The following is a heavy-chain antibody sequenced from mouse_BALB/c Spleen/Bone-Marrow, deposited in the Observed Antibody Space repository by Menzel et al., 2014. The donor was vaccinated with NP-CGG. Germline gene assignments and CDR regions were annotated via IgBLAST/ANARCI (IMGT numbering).Heavy chain of an antibody. D-gene: IGHD2-1*01. Sequence: EVKLQESGAELVKPGASVKLSCTASGFNIKDTYMHWVKQRPEQGLEWIGRIYPANGDTKYDPKFQGKATITADTSSNTAYLQLSSLTSEDTAVYYCARYGNGLMDYWGQGTSVTVSS. CDR3: ARYGNGLMDY. CDR2: IYPANGDT. CDR1: GFNIKDTY. V-gene: IGHV14-3*02. J-gene: IGHJ4*01.